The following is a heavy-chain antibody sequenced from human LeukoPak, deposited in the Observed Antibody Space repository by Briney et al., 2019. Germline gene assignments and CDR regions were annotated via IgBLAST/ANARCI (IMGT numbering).Heavy chain of an antibody. Sequence: ASETLSLTCTVSGGSISSYYWSWIRQPPGKGLEWIGYIYYSGSTNYNPSLKSRVIISVDTSKNQFSLKLSSVTAADTAVYYCARELGYYDSSGPLGYWGQGTLVTVSS. J-gene: IGHJ4*02. CDR2: IYYSGST. CDR1: GGSISSYY. D-gene: IGHD3-22*01. V-gene: IGHV4-59*01. CDR3: ARELGYYDSSGPLGY.